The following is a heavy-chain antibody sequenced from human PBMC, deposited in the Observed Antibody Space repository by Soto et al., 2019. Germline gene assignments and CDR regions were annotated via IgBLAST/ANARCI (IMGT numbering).Heavy chain of an antibody. Sequence: PSETLSLTCTVSGGSISSGDYYWSWIRQPPGKGLEWIGYIYYSGSTYYNPSLKSRVTISVDTSKNQFSLKLSSVTAADTAVYYCARRNYDFWSGPYGMDVWGQGPRSPSP. D-gene: IGHD3-3*01. CDR1: GGSISSGDYY. CDR2: IYYSGST. J-gene: IGHJ6*02. CDR3: ARRNYDFWSGPYGMDV. V-gene: IGHV4-30-4*01.